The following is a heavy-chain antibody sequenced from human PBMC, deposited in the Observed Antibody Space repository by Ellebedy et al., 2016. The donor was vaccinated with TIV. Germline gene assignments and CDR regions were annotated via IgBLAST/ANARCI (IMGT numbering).Heavy chain of an antibody. V-gene: IGHV1-69*06. CDR3: ARLREQSAYYGMDV. D-gene: IGHD1-26*01. J-gene: IGHJ6*02. CDR1: GGTFSSYA. CDR2: IIPIFGTA. Sequence: ASVKVSCKASGGTFSSYAISWVRQAPGQGLEWMGGIIPIFGTANYAQKFQGRVTITADKSTSTAYMELSSLRSEDTAVYYCARLREQSAYYGMDVWGQGTPVTVSS.